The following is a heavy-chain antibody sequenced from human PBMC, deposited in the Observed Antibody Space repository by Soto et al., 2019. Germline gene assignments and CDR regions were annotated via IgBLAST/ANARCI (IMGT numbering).Heavy chain of an antibody. CDR2: IYYSGST. CDR1: GGSISSSNYY. CDR3: ARRGSGSYHDY. J-gene: IGHJ4*02. D-gene: IGHD3-10*01. Sequence: SETLSLTCTVSGGSISSSNYYWGWIRQPPGKGLEWIGSIYYSGSTYYNPSLKSRVTISVDTSKNQFSLKLSSVTAEDTAVYYCARRGSGSYHDYWGQGTLVTVS. V-gene: IGHV4-39*01.